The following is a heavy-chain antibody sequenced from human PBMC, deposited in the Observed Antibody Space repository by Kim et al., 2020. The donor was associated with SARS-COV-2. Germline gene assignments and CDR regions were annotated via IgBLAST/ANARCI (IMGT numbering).Heavy chain of an antibody. CDR3: ARDVHSSGWYGRSWFDP. J-gene: IGHJ5*02. CDR1: GGSISSSSYY. CDR2: IYYSGST. V-gene: IGHV4-39*07. Sequence: SETLSLTCTVSGGSISSSSYYWGWIRQPPGKGLEWIGSIYYSGSTYYNPSLKSRVTISVDTSKNQFSLKLSSVTAADTAVYYCARDVHSSGWYGRSWFDPWGQGTLVTVSS. D-gene: IGHD6-19*01.